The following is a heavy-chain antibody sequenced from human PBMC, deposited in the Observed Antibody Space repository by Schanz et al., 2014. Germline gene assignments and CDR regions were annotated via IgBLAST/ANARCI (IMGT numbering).Heavy chain of an antibody. CDR1: GRSISSYY. J-gene: IGHJ4*02. D-gene: IGHD3-10*01. CDR3: ASTHWFGSGTTIVDY. CDR2: IYYSGST. V-gene: IGHV4-59*01. Sequence: QVQLQESGPGLVKPSETLSLTCSVSGRSISSYYWSWIRQPPGKGLEWIGHIYYSGSTNYNPSLESRVTISADTSKKQFSLKMTSVTTADTAVYYCASTHWFGSGTTIVDYWGQGTLVTVSS.